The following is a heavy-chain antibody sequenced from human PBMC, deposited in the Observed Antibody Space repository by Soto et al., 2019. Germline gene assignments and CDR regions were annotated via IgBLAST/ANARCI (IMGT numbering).Heavy chain of an antibody. CDR3: ASSPLLDYGGNSGY. CDR2: IDPSDSYT. D-gene: IGHD4-17*01. CDR1: WYSFISYW. J-gene: IGHJ1*01. V-gene: IGHV5-10-1*01. Sequence: PGESLRISRKGYWYSFISYWITWVPQMPGKGLEWMGRIDPSDSYTDYSPSFQGHVTVSADKSISTASLQWSSLKASDTAMYYCASSPLLDYGGNSGYSGQGTRVSVSS.